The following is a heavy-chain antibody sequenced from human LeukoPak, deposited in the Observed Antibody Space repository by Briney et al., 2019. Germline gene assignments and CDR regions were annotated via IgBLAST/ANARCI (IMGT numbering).Heavy chain of an antibody. CDR1: GFTFSSYG. D-gene: IGHD6-19*01. CDR3: ARDHSGWPFDY. Sequence: GGSLRLSCAASGFTFSSYGMHWVRQAPGKGLEWVAVIWCDGSNKYYADSVKGRFTISRDNSKNTLYLQMNSLRAEDTAVYYCARDHSGWPFDYWGQGTLVTVSS. V-gene: IGHV3-33*01. CDR2: IWCDGSNK. J-gene: IGHJ4*02.